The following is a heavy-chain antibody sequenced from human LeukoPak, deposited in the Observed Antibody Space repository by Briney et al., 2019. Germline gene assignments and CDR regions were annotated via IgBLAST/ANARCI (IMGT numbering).Heavy chain of an antibody. V-gene: IGHV1-24*01. CDR1: GLSVTEVS. Sequence: ASVKVSCRVSGLSVTEVSVQWVRQTPGKGLEWMGGFDPEDGEVDYAQNFQGRLTITEDTSTDTGYMELSSLRSDDTGVYYCVTDWGIGAFDPWGPGTQVTVSS. CDR3: VTDWGIGAFDP. D-gene: IGHD6-13*01. CDR2: FDPEDGEV. J-gene: IGHJ5*02.